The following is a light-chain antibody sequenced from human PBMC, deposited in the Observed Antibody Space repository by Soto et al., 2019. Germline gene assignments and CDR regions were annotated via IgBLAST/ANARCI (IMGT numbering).Light chain of an antibody. CDR3: QQRSNWPYT. CDR2: DAS. CDR1: QSVSSF. V-gene: IGKV3-11*01. Sequence: EIVLTQSPATLSLSPGERATLSCRASQSVSSFLACDHQKPGQAPRLLIDDASTRSTGIPARFSGSGSGTDFTLTISSLEPEDFAFYYCQQRSNWPYTFGQGTQLEIK. J-gene: IGKJ2*01.